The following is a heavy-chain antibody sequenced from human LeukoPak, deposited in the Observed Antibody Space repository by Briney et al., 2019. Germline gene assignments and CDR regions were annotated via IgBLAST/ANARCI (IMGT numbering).Heavy chain of an antibody. Sequence: GGSLRLSCTASGFIFGTYSMSWVRQVPGKGLEWVSYISSSGGSVKYADSVKGRLTTSRDNAKNSLYLQMNSLRDEDTAVYYCARDYDSTGRAFDVWGQGTMVTVSS. D-gene: IGHD3-22*01. CDR3: ARDYDSTGRAFDV. CDR2: ISSSGGSV. V-gene: IGHV3-48*02. CDR1: GFIFGTYS. J-gene: IGHJ3*01.